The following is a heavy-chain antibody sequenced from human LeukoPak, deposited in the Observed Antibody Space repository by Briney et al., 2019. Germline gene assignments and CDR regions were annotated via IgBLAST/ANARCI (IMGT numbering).Heavy chain of an antibody. V-gene: IGHV3-74*01. D-gene: IGHD2/OR15-2a*01. CDR1: GFTFSSYW. CDR2: INTDGSST. J-gene: IGHJ5*02. Sequence: PGGSLRLSCAASGFTFSSYWMHWVRQAPGKGLVWVSRINTDGSSTSYADSVKGRFTISRDNAKNSLYLQMNSLREEDTAVYYCTTKYSWGQGTLVTVSS. CDR3: TTKYS.